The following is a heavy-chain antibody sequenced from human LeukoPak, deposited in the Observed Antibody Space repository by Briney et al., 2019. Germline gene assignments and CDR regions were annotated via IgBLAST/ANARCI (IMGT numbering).Heavy chain of an antibody. D-gene: IGHD4-23*01. CDR3: ARHGTTVVTRFDY. CDR1: GGSISSSSYY. V-gene: IGHV4-39*01. J-gene: IGHJ4*02. Sequence: PSETLSLTCTVSGGSISSSSYYWGWIRQAPGKGLEWIGSIYYSGSTYYNPSLKSRVTISVDTSKNQFSLKLSSVTAADTAVYYCARHGTTVVTRFDYWGQGTLVTVSS. CDR2: IYYSGST.